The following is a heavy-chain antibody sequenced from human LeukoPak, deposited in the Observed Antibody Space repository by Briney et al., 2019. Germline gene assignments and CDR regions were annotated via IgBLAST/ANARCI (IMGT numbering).Heavy chain of an antibody. V-gene: IGHV3-48*01. Sequence: GGSLRLSCAASGFTFSHHNMNWVRQVPGKGLESVSYISSSGNTIYYADSVKGRFTISTDNAHGSLYLQMNSLRVEDTAIYYCARDLYYGSASPRLDYWGQGTLVTVSS. J-gene: IGHJ4*02. D-gene: IGHD3-10*01. CDR1: GFTFSHHN. CDR2: ISSSGNTI. CDR3: ARDLYYGSASPRLDY.